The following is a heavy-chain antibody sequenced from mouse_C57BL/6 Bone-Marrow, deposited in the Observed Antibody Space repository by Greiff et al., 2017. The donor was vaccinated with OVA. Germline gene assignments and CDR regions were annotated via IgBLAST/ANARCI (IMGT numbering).Heavy chain of an antibody. J-gene: IGHJ4*01. CDR2: IRNKANGYTT. CDR1: GFIFTDYY. Sequence: EVKLMESGGGLVQPGGSLSLSCAASGFIFTDYYMSWVRQPPGKALEWLGFIRNKANGYTTEYSASVKDQFTISRDNSQSILYLQMNAMRAEDSATYYCARYSFYYYAMDYWGQGTSVTVSS. V-gene: IGHV7-3*01. CDR3: ARYSFYYYAMDY.